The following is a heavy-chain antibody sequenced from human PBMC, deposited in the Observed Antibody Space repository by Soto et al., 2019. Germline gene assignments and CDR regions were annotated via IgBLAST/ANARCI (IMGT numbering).Heavy chain of an antibody. CDR1: GASASSGSYY. V-gene: IGHV4-61*01. CDR2: FYYTGTT. Sequence: SEPLSLPCNVSGASASSGSYYWSWIRQPPGKGLGWIGYFYYTGTTKYNPSLESRVTISADTSKNQFSLNLTSVTAADTAVYYCARISYWVKDYWGQGALVTV. J-gene: IGHJ4*02. D-gene: IGHD2-8*02. CDR3: ARISYWVKDY.